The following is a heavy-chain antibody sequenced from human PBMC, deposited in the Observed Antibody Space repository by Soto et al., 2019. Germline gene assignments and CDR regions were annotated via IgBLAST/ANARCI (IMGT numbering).Heavy chain of an antibody. J-gene: IGHJ5*02. V-gene: IGHV1-69*13. CDR1: GGTFSRYP. D-gene: IGHD6-13*01. Sequence: SVKVSCQSSGGTFSRYPINWVRQENGQGLEWMGGIIPMFGKANYAQKFQGRVTITADESTSTGYMELSSVTAADTAVYYCARDQYSSSWSPVGFDPWVQGTLVTVSS. CDR3: ARDQYSSSWSPVGFDP. CDR2: IIPMFGKA.